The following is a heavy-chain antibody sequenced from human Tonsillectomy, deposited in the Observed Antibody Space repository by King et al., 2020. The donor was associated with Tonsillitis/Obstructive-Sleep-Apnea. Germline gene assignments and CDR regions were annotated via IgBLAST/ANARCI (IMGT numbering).Heavy chain of an antibody. V-gene: IGHV4-34*01. CDR2: INHSGST. CDR3: ARAEYSSSSNYYYYYIDV. J-gene: IGHJ6*03. Sequence: VQLQQWGAGLLKPSETLSLTCAVYGGSFSGYYWSWIRQPPGKGLEWIGEINHSGSTNYNPSLKSRVTISVDTSKKQFSLKLSSVTAAGTAVYYCARAEYSSSSNYYYYYIDVWGKGTTVTVSS. CDR1: GGSFSGYY. D-gene: IGHD6-6*01.